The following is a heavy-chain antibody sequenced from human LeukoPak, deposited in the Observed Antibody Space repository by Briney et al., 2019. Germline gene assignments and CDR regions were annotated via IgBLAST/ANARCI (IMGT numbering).Heavy chain of an antibody. J-gene: IGHJ5*02. CDR2: ISGGGGST. D-gene: IGHD6-13*01. CDR1: GFTFSSYA. V-gene: IGHV3-23*01. Sequence: GGSLRLSYAASGFTFSSYAMSWVRQAPGKGLEWVSAISGGGGSTYYADSVKGRFTISRDNSKNTLYLQMNSLRAEDTAVYYCAKDRTAAGTEYNWFDPWGQGTLVTVSS. CDR3: AKDRTAAGTEYNWFDP.